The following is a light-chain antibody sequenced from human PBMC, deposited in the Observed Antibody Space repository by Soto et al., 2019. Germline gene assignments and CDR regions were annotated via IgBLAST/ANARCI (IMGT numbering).Light chain of an antibody. CDR1: SSDVGAFNY. CDR3: NSYTSNNTYV. J-gene: IGLJ1*01. Sequence: QSVLTQPASVSGSPGQAITISCSGTSSDVGAFNYVSWYLQHPGKAPKLMIYDVSNRPSGVSNRFSGSKSGNTASLTISGLRAEDEADYYCNSYTSNNTYVFGTGTKVTVL. CDR2: DVS. V-gene: IGLV2-14*03.